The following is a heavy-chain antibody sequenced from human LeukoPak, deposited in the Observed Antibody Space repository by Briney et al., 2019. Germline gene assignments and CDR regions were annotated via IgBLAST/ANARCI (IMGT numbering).Heavy chain of an antibody. CDR3: ARGGRDILTGYYTDFYYGMDV. D-gene: IGHD3-9*01. CDR2: ISSSGSTI. V-gene: IGHV3-11*01. Sequence: GGSLRLSCAASGFTFSDYYMSWIRQAPGKGLEWVSYISSSGSTIYYADSVKGRFTISRDNAKNSLYLQMNSLRAEDTAVYYCARGGRDILTGYYTDFYYGMDVWGQGTTVTVSS. CDR1: GFTFSDYY. J-gene: IGHJ6*02.